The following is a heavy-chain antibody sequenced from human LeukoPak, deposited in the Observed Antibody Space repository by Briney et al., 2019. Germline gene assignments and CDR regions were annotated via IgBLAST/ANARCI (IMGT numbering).Heavy chain of an antibody. CDR1: GFTFSSYA. CDR3: ARDGGPYCSSTSCYADY. D-gene: IGHD2-2*01. V-gene: IGHV3-23*01. Sequence: GSLRLSCAASGFTFSSYAMSWVRQAPGKGLEWVSAISGSGGSTYYADSVKGRFTISRDNSKNTLYLQMDSLRGEDTAVYFCARDGGPYCSSTSCYADYWGQGTLVIVSS. J-gene: IGHJ4*02. CDR2: ISGSGGST.